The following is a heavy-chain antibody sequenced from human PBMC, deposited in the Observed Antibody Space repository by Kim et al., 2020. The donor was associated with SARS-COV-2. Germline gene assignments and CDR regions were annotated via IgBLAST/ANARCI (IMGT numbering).Heavy chain of an antibody. CDR1: GFTFGDYA. J-gene: IGHJ4*02. Sequence: GGSLRLSCTASGFTFGDYAMSWVRQAPGKGLEWVGFIRSKAYGGTTEYAASVKGRFTISRDDSKSIAYLQMNSLKTEDTAVYYCTRDRSDYVWGSYRHWGQGTLVTVSS. V-gene: IGHV3-49*04. CDR2: IRSKAYGGTT. CDR3: TRDRSDYVWGSYRH. D-gene: IGHD3-16*02.